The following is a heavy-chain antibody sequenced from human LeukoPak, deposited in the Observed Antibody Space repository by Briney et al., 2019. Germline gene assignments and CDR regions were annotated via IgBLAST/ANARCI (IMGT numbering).Heavy chain of an antibody. D-gene: IGHD5-18*01. CDR3: VRGGSGSSYGEFVS. V-gene: IGHV3-74*01. CDR2: IDTDGSTT. J-gene: IGHJ5*01. Sequence: GGSLTLSCPASGFTFRNYWMHWLSQVPGKGLVWVSRIDTDGSTTNYADSVEGRFTISRDNARNTVYLQMNSLSADDTGVYYCVRGGSGSSYGEFVSWGQGTLVTVSS. CDR1: GFTFRNYW.